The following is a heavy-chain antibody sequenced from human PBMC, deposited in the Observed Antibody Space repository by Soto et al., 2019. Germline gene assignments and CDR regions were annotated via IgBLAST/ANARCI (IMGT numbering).Heavy chain of an antibody. V-gene: IGHV5-51*01. Sequence: GESLKISCKGSGFTFNTYWIAWLRQMPGKGLEWMGIIYPGDSETRYGPSFQGHVTISIDKSLNTAYLQWASLEASDTAMYYCARQATVVTPYYFDFWGQGTLVTVSS. D-gene: IGHD2-21*02. CDR2: IYPGDSET. CDR1: GFTFNTYW. J-gene: IGHJ4*02. CDR3: ARQATVVTPYYFDF.